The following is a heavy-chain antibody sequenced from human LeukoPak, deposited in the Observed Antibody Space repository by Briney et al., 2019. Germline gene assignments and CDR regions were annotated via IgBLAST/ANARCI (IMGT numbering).Heavy chain of an antibody. CDR1: GFTVSSNY. CDR3: VRGGYRGFDYEY. Sequence: PGGSLRLSCAASGFTVSSNYMNRLRLAPGKGLEWVSSISPDSNYKYYVDSVKGRFTISRDNAKSSLYLQMNSLRAEDTAVYYCVRGGYRGFDYEYWGQGTLVTVSS. J-gene: IGHJ4*02. CDR2: ISPDSNYK. D-gene: IGHD5-12*01. V-gene: IGHV3-21*01.